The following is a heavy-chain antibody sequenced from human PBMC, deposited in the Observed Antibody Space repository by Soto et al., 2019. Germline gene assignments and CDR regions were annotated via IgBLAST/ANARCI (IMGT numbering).Heavy chain of an antibody. CDR2: IFYTGST. CDR3: ASVKAKFYRQYYLDN. CDR1: CGTINIVDYF. D-gene: IGHD3-16*02. J-gene: IGHJ4*02. V-gene: IGHV4-30-4*01. Sequence: SETLSLTCSFSCGTINIVDYFWSLIRQPTGNGLEWIGSIFYTGSTYYIPSLKSRAYMSIDTSKNLFSLRLRSLTAAGTAVCLCASVKAKFYRQYYLDNWGQGTPVTVSS.